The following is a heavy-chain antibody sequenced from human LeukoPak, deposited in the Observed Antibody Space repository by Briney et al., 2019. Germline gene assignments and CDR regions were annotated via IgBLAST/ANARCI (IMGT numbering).Heavy chain of an antibody. CDR1: GYTFTSYY. J-gene: IGHJ6*03. CDR2: ISAYNGNT. Sequence: GASVKVSCKASGYTFTSYYMHWVRQAPGQGLEWMGWISAYNGNTNYAQKLQGRVTMTTDTSTSTAYMELRSLRSDDTAVYYCARVYYGSGSLHYYYYYMDVWGKGTTVTISS. V-gene: IGHV1-18*04. CDR3: ARVYYGSGSLHYYYYYMDV. D-gene: IGHD3-10*01.